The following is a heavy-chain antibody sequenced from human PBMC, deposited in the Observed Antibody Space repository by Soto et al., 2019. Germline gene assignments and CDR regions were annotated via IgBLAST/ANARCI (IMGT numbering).Heavy chain of an antibody. CDR1: GGSFIGYD. V-gene: IGHV4-34*01. D-gene: IGHD2-8*02. CDR3: ARDKITGLFDY. J-gene: IGHJ4*02. CDR2: INHSGST. Sequence: SETLSLTCAVYGGSFIGYDWTWIRQPPGTGLEWIGEINHSGSTNYNPSLKSRATISVDTSKNQFSLKLTSVTAADTAVYYCARDKITGLFDYWGQGTLVTVSS.